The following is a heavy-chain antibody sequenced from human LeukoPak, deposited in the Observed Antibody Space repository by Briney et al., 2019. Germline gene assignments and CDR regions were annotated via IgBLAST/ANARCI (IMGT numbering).Heavy chain of an antibody. D-gene: IGHD6-19*01. Sequence: PSQTLSLTCTVSGGSISSGDYYWSWIRQSAGKGLEWIGRIFRTGTTKYNPSFKSRVTISVDTSKNQFSLKLSSVTAADTAVYYCASSGWYDYFDYWGQGTLVTVSS. CDR1: GGSISSGDYY. J-gene: IGHJ4*02. V-gene: IGHV4-61*02. CDR3: ASSGWYDYFDY. CDR2: IFRTGTT.